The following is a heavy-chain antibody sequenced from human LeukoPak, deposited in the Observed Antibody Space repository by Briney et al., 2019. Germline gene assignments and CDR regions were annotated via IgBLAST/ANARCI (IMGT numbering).Heavy chain of an antibody. CDR1: GFTFSSYG. Sequence: GGSLRLSCAASGFTFSSYGMHWARQAPGKGLEGVAVISYDGSNKYYADSVKGRFTISRDNSKNTLYLQMNSLRAEDTAVYYCAKDLHYYGSGSYYNVDYWGQGTLVTVSS. J-gene: IGHJ4*02. CDR2: ISYDGSNK. V-gene: IGHV3-30*18. CDR3: AKDLHYYGSGSYYNVDY. D-gene: IGHD3-10*01.